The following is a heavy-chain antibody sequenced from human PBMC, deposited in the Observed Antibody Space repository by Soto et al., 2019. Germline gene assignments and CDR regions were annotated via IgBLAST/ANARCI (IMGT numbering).Heavy chain of an antibody. J-gene: IGHJ4*02. V-gene: IGHV1-3*01. CDR2: INAGNGNT. D-gene: IGHD3-9*01. Sequence: ASVKVSCKASGYTFTSYAMHWVRQAPGQRLEWMGWINAGNGNTKYSQKFQGRVTITRDTSASTAYMELSSLRSEDTAVYYCATGFAWSFQFDYWGQGTLVTVSS. CDR1: GYTFTSYA. CDR3: ATGFAWSFQFDY.